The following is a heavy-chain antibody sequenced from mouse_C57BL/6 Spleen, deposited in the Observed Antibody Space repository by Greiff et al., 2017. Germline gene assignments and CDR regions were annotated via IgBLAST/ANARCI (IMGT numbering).Heavy chain of an antibody. CDR3: ARDAGYGNYFDY. CDR1: GFTFSDFY. V-gene: IGHV7-1*01. J-gene: IGHJ2*01. CDR2: SRNKANDYTT. Sequence: EVNVVESGGGLVQSGRSLRLSCATSGFTFSDFYMEWVRQAPGKGLEWIAASRNKANDYTTEYSASVKGRFIVSRDTSQSILYLQMNALRAEDTAIYYCARDAGYGNYFDYWGQGTTLTVSS. D-gene: IGHD2-10*02.